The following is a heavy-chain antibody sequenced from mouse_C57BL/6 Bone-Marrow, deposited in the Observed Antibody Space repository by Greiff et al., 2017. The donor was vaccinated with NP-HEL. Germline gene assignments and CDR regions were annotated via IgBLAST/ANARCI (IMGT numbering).Heavy chain of an antibody. CDR3: TFITTVDWYFDV. V-gene: IGHV6-3*01. CDR2: IRLKSDNYAT. J-gene: IGHJ1*03. CDR1: GFTFSNYW. Sequence: EVKVEESGGGLVQPGGSMKLSCVASGFTFSNYWMNWVRQSPEKGLEWVAQIRLKSDNYATHYAESVKGRFTISRDDSKSSVYLQMNNLRAEDTGIYYCTFITTVDWYFDVWGTGTTVTVSS. D-gene: IGHD1-1*01.